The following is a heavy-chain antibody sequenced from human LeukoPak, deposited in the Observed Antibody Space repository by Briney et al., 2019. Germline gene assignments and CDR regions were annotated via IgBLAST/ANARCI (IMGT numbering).Heavy chain of an antibody. CDR2: IYYRGST. J-gene: IGHJ5*02. CDR3: ASQPNFNWFDP. V-gene: IGHV4-39*01. D-gene: IGHD4/OR15-4a*01. Sequence: SETLSLTCTVSGGSISSGSFYWGWIRQPPGKGLEWIGSIYYRGSTFYNPSLKSRVTISVDTSKNQFSLKLSSVTAADTAVYYCASQPNFNWFDPWGQGTLVTVSS. CDR1: GGSISSGSFY.